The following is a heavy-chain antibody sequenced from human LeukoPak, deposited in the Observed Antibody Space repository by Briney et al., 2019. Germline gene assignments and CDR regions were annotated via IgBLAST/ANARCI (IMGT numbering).Heavy chain of an antibody. J-gene: IGHJ1*01. Sequence: GGSLRLSCAASGFTFRSYGMHWVRQVPGKGLEYVSAISSNGGRTYYANSVEGRFTISRDNSRNTLYLQMGSLRAEDMAVYYCATYYYDSGGFHFHHWGQGTLVTVSS. CDR2: ISSNGGRT. D-gene: IGHD3-22*01. V-gene: IGHV3-64*01. CDR3: ATYYYDSGGFHFHH. CDR1: GFTFRSYG.